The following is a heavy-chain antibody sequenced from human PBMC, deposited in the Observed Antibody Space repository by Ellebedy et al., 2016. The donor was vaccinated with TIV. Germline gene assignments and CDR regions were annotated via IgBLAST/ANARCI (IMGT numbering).Heavy chain of an antibody. CDR2: ISSNGGST. D-gene: IGHD4-17*01. J-gene: IGHJ4*02. CDR1: GFTFSSYA. CDR3: VKDVHRDYGDYY. Sequence: GESLKISCSASGFTFSSYAMHWVRQAPGKGLEYVSAISSNGGSTYYADSVKGRFTISRDNSKNTLYLQMSSLRAEDTAVYYCVKDVHRDYGDYYWGQGTLVTVSS. V-gene: IGHV3-64D*06.